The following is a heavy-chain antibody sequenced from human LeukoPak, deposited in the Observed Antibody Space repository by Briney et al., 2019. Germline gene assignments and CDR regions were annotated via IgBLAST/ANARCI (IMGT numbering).Heavy chain of an antibody. CDR3: ARGGPSIAAWSHTLYGFYYYYMDV. Sequence: ASVKVSCKASGYTFTGYYMHWVRQAPGQGLEWMGWMNPNSGNTGYAQKFQGRVTITRNTSISTAYMELSSLRSEDTAVYYCARGGPSIAAWSHTLYGFYYYYMDVWGKGTTVTVSS. D-gene: IGHD6-6*01. J-gene: IGHJ6*03. V-gene: IGHV1-8*03. CDR1: GYTFTGYY. CDR2: MNPNSGNT.